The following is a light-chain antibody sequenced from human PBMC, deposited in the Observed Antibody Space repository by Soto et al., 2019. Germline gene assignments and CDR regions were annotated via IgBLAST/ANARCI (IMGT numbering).Light chain of an antibody. J-gene: IGKJ1*01. Sequence: DIQMTQSPSTLSASVGDRVTITCRASQSISFWLAWYQQKPGKAPKFLMYKASSLESGVPSRFSGSGSGTEFTLTISSLQPDDFAAYYCQQYKRYPSTFGQGTKLEIK. CDR2: KAS. V-gene: IGKV1-5*03. CDR1: QSISFW. CDR3: QQYKRYPST.